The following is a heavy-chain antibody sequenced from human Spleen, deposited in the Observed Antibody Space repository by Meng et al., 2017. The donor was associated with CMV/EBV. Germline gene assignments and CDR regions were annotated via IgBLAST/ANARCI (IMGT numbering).Heavy chain of an antibody. V-gene: IGHV3-23*01. CDR1: GLTFSSYG. Sequence: GESLKISCAASGLTFSSYGMSWVRQAPGKGLEWVSSIGATAGGTYYADSVKGRFHISRDNAKKTLYLQMNSLRAEDTAVYYCAKYSAVGERLYYFDYWGQGTLVTVSS. CDR3: AKYSAVGERLYYFDY. D-gene: IGHD2-21*01. J-gene: IGHJ4*02. CDR2: IGATAGGT.